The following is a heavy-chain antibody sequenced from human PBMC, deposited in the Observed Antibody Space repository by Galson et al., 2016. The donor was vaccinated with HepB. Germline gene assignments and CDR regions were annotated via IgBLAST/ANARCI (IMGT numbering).Heavy chain of an antibody. D-gene: IGHD3-10*01. Sequence: SLRLSCAASGFTFSSYALHWVRQAPGKGLEWVALIWYDGSNKYYAASVKGRFAISRDNSKNTLYLQMNSLRAEDTAVYYCARDSYYGSGSPADYWGQGTLVTVSS. V-gene: IGHV3-33*01. CDR3: ARDSYYGSGSPADY. CDR1: GFTFSSYA. CDR2: IWYDGSNK. J-gene: IGHJ4*02.